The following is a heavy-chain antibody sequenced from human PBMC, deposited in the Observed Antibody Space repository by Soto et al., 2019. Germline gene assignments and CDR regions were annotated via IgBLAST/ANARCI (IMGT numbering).Heavy chain of an antibody. D-gene: IGHD6-6*01. V-gene: IGHV3-74*03. CDR3: ARVVLRSPWYFDS. J-gene: IGHJ4*02. Sequence: EVQLVESGGGLVQPGGSLRLSCAASGFTFSSYWMHWVRQAPGKGLVWVSRINSDESSTTYADSVKGRFTIPRDNAKNTLYLQMNSLRSEDTAVYYFARVVLRSPWYFDSWGQRTLVTVSS. CDR2: INSDESST. CDR1: GFTFSSYW.